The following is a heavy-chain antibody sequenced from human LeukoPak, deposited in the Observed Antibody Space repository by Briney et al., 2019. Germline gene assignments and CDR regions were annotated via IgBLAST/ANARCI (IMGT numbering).Heavy chain of an antibody. CDR3: ARAQGYFDWPHLH. J-gene: IGHJ4*02. D-gene: IGHD3-9*01. CDR2: ISSSGSTI. CDR1: GFNFGDYA. V-gene: IGHV3-48*03. Sequence: GGSLRLSCAASGFNFGDYAMTWVRQAPGKGLEWVSYISSSGSTIYYADSLKGRFTISRDNAKNSLYLQMNSLRAEDTAVYYCARAQGYFDWPHLHWGQGTLVTVSS.